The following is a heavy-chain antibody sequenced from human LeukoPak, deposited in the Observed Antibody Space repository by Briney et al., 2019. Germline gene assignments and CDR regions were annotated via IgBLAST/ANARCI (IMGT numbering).Heavy chain of an antibody. V-gene: IGHV1-18*01. CDR3: ARATRTTTIAVAGRSDY. Sequence: ASVKVSCKASGYTFTSYGISWVRQAPAQGLDGMGWISAYNGNTNYAQKLQGRVTTTTDTSTSTAYMEPRSLRSDDTAVYYCARATRTTTIAVAGRSDYWGQGTLVTVSS. D-gene: IGHD6-19*01. CDR1: GYTFTSYG. J-gene: IGHJ4*02. CDR2: ISAYNGNT.